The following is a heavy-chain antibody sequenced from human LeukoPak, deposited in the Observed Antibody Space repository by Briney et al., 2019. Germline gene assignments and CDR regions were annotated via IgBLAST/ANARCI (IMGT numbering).Heavy chain of an antibody. CDR2: ISTYNGNT. CDR1: GYTFTNYG. J-gene: IGHJ1*01. D-gene: IGHD6-19*01. Sequence: EASVKVSCKASGYTFTNYGITWVRQAPGQGLEWVGWISTYNGNTNYAQKFQGRVTMTTDTSTSTAYMELRSLRSDDTAVYYCARGIAVGGAEYFQHWGQGTLVTVSS. CDR3: ARGIAVGGAEYFQH. V-gene: IGHV1-18*01.